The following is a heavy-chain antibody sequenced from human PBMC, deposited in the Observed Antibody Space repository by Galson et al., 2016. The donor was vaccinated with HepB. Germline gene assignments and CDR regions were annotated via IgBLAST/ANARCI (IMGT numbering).Heavy chain of an antibody. D-gene: IGHD6-13*01. CDR3: ARGVPGITTAALFDY. J-gene: IGHJ4*02. Sequence: TLSLTCTVSGGSISSDGYYWSWIRQHPGKGLEWIGYIYNSGSTYYNPSLRSRVSMSVDTSKSQFSLKLSSVTAADTAVYYCARGVPGITTAALFDYWGQGTLVTVSS. V-gene: IGHV4-31*03. CDR1: GGSISSDGYY. CDR2: IYNSGST.